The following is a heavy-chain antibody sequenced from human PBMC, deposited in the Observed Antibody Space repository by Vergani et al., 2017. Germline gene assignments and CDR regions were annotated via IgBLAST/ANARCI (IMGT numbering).Heavy chain of an antibody. CDR3: ARGPSTRYYYDSSGYLPFGY. CDR1: GGSFSGYY. Sequence: QVQLQQWGAGLLKPSETLSLTCAVYGGSFSGYYWSWIRQPPGKGLEWIGEINHSGSTNYNPSLKSRVTISVDTSKNQFSLKLSSVTAAATTVYYCARGPSTRYYYDSSGYLPFGYWGQGTLVTVSS. D-gene: IGHD3-22*01. J-gene: IGHJ4*02. V-gene: IGHV4-34*01. CDR2: INHSGST.